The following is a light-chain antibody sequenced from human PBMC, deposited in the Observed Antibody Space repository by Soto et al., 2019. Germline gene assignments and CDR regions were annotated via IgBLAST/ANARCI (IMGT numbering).Light chain of an antibody. CDR1: QYVSSF. J-gene: IGKJ1*01. Sequence: EIVFTQSPANLSLSPGERATLSCRASQYVSSFLAWYQQKAGQAPRLLIYDASHRATGIPARFSGSGSGTDFTLTINSLEPEDFALYYCRQRYNWPPTFGQGTKVDIK. CDR3: RQRYNWPPT. V-gene: IGKV3-11*01. CDR2: DAS.